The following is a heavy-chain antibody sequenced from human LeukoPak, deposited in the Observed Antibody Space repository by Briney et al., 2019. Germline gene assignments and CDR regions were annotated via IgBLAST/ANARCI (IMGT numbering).Heavy chain of an antibody. CDR2: IIPIFGTA. CDR3: ARDCSGGSCPTVEYFQH. Sequence: ASVKVSCKASGGTFSSYAISWVRQAPGQGLEWMGRIIPIFGTANYAQKFQGRVTITTDESTSTAYMELSSLRSGDTAVYYCARDCSGGSCPTVEYFQHWGQGTLVTVSS. J-gene: IGHJ1*01. V-gene: IGHV1-69*05. D-gene: IGHD2-15*01. CDR1: GGTFSSYA.